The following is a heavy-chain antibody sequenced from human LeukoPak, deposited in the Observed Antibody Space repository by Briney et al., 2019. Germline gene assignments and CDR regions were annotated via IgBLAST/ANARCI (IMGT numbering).Heavy chain of an antibody. D-gene: IGHD1-26*01. Sequence: GGSLRLSCAASGFTFSSYSMNWVRQAPGKGLEWVSSISGSTYYIYYADSVKGRFTISRDNAKNSLYLQMNSLRAEDTAVYYCARASGSYEKYYFDYWGQGTLVTVSS. CDR1: GFTFSSYS. V-gene: IGHV3-21*04. CDR3: ARASGSYEKYYFDY. CDR2: ISGSTYYI. J-gene: IGHJ4*02.